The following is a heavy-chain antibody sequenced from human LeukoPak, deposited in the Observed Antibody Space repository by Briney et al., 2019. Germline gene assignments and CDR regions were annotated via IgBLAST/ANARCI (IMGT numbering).Heavy chain of an antibody. J-gene: IGHJ4*02. D-gene: IGHD3-22*01. CDR2: IWYDGSNK. V-gene: IGHV3-33*01. CDR1: GFTFSSYG. CDR3: ASDGAYGDSSGLDY. Sequence: PGGSLRLSRAASGFTFSSYGMHWVRQAPGKGLEWVAVIWYDGSNKYYADSVKGRFTISRDNSKNTLYLQMNSLRAEDTAVYYCASDGAYGDSSGLDYWGQGTLVTVSS.